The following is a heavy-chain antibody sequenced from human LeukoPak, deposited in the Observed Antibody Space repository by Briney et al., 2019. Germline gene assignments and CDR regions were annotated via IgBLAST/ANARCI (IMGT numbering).Heavy chain of an antibody. Sequence: SETLSLTCAVYGGSFSGYYCTWLRQAPGKGLEWIGEIHPSGSTNYNPSPMSRVSLSLDTSKNQFSLRLSSVTAADTAVYFCARGLDTYKSGVDWGQGTLVTVSS. D-gene: IGHD1-26*01. CDR2: IHPSGST. CDR3: ARGLDTYKSGVD. CDR1: GGSFSGYY. V-gene: IGHV4-34*01. J-gene: IGHJ4*02.